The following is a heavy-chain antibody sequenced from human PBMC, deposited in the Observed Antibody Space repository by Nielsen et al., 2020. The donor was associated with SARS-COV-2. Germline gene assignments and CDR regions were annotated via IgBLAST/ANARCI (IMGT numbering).Heavy chain of an antibody. CDR1: GGSISSGGSS. CDR3: ATGAGWFDP. Sequence: SETLSLTCTVSGGSISSGGSSWSWIRQHPGKGLEWIASRHYNGNTYYNPSLQSRLFISVDTSKNQFSLRLSSVTAADTAVYYCATGAGWFDPWGQGTRVTVSS. J-gene: IGHJ5*02. CDR2: RHYNGNT. V-gene: IGHV4-31*03. D-gene: IGHD6-19*01.